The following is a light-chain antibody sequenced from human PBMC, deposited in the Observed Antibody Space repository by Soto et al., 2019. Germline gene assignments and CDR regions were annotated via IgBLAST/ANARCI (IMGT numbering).Light chain of an antibody. CDR1: SSDVGRYKL. V-gene: IGLV2-14*03. CDR3: SSYTTSSTLI. CDR2: DVT. Sequence: QSVLTQPASVSGSPGQSITISCTGTSSDVGRYKLVSWYQQHPGKAPKLMIYDVTNRPSGVSNRFSGSKSGNTASLTISGLQAEDEAGYYCSSYTTSSTLIFGGGTKVTVL. J-gene: IGLJ2*01.